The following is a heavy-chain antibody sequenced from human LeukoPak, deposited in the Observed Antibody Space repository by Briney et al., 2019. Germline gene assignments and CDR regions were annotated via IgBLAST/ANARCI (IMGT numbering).Heavy chain of an antibody. CDR1: GYTFTGYY. CDR2: INPNSGGT. Sequence: GASVKVSCKASGYTFTGYYMRWVRQAPGQGVEWVGWINPNSGGTNYAQKFQGRVTMTRDTSISTAYMELSRLRSDDTAVYYCAREKLELRAFDIWGQGTMVTVSS. J-gene: IGHJ3*02. CDR3: AREKLELRAFDI. V-gene: IGHV1-2*02. D-gene: IGHD1-7*01.